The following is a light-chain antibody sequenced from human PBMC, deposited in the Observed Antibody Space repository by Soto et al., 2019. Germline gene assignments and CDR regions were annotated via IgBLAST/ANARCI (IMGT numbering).Light chain of an antibody. CDR2: KAC. V-gene: IGKV1-5*03. CDR3: QQYNSYPHT. CDR1: QSISSW. Sequence: DIPLTQSPSTLSPSVGNRVTITCRASQSISSWLAWYQQKTGKAPKLLIYKACSLESGATSRFRRSESGTEFTLTITSLQPDDFATSYCQQYNSYPHTFGHGNKLETK. J-gene: IGKJ2*01.